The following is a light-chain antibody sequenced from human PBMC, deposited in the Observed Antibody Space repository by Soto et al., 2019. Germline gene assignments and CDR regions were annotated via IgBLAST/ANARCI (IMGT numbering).Light chain of an antibody. CDR2: GAS. CDR1: QSLSINS. CDR3: QQYDGSPLT. J-gene: IGKJ3*01. V-gene: IGKV3-20*01. Sequence: EIVLTQSPGTLSLSPGERATLCCRASQSLSINSLAWYQQKPGQSPRLLVYGASTRDTGIPDRFRGSGSGTDFALTISSLEPEDFAMYYCQQYDGSPLTFGPGTKVDIK.